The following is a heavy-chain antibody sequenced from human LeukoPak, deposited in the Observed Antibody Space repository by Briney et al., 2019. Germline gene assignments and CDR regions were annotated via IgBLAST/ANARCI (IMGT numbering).Heavy chain of an antibody. J-gene: IGHJ3*02. CDR2: IIPILGIA. Sequence: ASVKVSCKASGGTFSSYAISWVRQAPGQGLEWRGWIIPILGIANYAQKFQGRVTITADKSTSTAYMELSSLRSEDTAVYYCARDLRLPQGRNAFDIWGQGTMVTVSS. CDR3: ARDLRLPQGRNAFDI. CDR1: GGTFSSYA. V-gene: IGHV1-69*10. D-gene: IGHD2-21*02.